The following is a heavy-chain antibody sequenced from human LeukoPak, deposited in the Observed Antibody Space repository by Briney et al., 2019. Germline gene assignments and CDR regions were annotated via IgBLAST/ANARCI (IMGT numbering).Heavy chain of an antibody. J-gene: IGHJ4*02. V-gene: IGHV4-4*07. CDR2: IYSSGST. CDR3: ARADTDVWYFDY. CDR1: GGSISSYY. D-gene: IGHD5-18*01. Sequence: PSETLSLTCTVSGGSISSYYWSWIRQPAGKGLEWIGRIYSSGSTNYNPSLKSRVTMSVDTSKNQFSLNLRSVTAADTAVYYCARADTDVWYFDYWGQGTLATVSS.